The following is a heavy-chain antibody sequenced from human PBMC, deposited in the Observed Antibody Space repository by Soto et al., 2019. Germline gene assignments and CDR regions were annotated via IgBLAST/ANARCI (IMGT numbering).Heavy chain of an antibody. J-gene: IGHJ6*03. CDR3: ARDSATVTSYYYYYMDV. D-gene: IGHD4-17*01. Sequence: ASVKVSCKASGYTFTSNYLHWVRQAPGQGLEWMGIINPSGGSTNFAQKFQGRLSMTRDTSTSPVYMELRSLTSEDTAVYYWARDSATVTSYYYYYMDVWGKGTTVTVSS. V-gene: IGHV1-46*01. CDR1: GYTFTSNY. CDR2: INPSGGST.